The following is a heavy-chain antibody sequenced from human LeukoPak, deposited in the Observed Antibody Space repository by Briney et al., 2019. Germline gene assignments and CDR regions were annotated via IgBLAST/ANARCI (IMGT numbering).Heavy chain of an antibody. CDR1: GFTFSSYS. CDR2: ISSSSSTI. Sequence: PGRSLRLSCAASGFTFSSYSMNWVRQAPGKGLEWVSYISSSSSTIYYADSVKGRFTISRDNAKNSLYLQMNSLRAEDTAVYYCARDVDILTGYSTFDYWGQGTLVTVSS. D-gene: IGHD3-9*01. CDR3: ARDVDILTGYSTFDY. V-gene: IGHV3-48*04. J-gene: IGHJ4*02.